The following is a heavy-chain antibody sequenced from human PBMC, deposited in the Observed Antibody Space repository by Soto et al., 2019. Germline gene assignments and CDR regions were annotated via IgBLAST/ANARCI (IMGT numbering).Heavy chain of an antibody. CDR2: IYYSGST. Sequence: QLQLQESGPGLVKPSETLSLTCTVSGGSISSSSYYWGWIRQPPGKGLEWIGSIYYSGSTYYNPSLKSRVTISVDTSKNQFSLKLSSVTAADTAVYYCARRVRTPHWYFDLWGRGTLVTVSS. V-gene: IGHV4-39*01. D-gene: IGHD3-10*01. CDR3: ARRVRTPHWYFDL. CDR1: GGSISSSSYY. J-gene: IGHJ2*01.